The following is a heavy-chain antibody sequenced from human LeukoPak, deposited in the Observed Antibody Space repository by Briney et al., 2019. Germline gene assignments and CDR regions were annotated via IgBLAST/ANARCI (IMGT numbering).Heavy chain of an antibody. J-gene: IGHJ4*01. Sequence: PGGSLRLSCAASGFTFSSYSMNWVRQAPGKGLEWVSAISGDSRYIYYADSVRGRFTISRDNAENSLYLQMNSLRAEDTAVYYCASQRGYYDSSDYFPFDSWGHGTLVTVSS. CDR1: GFTFSSYS. CDR2: ISGDSRYI. V-gene: IGHV3-21*04. D-gene: IGHD3-22*01. CDR3: ASQRGYYDSSDYFPFDS.